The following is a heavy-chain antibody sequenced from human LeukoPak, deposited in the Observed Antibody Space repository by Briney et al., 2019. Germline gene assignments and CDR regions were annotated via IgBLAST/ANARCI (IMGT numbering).Heavy chain of an antibody. V-gene: IGHV4-39*07. D-gene: IGHD6-6*01. CDR2: IYYSGST. CDR3: ARRLVIAAHRGYYFDY. J-gene: IGHJ4*02. Sequence: SETLSLTCTVSGGSISSSSYYWGWIRQPPGKGLEWIGSIYYSGSTYYNPSLKSRVTISVDTSKNQFSLKLSSVTAADTAVYYCARRLVIAAHRGYYFDYWGQGTLVTVSS. CDR1: GGSISSSSYY.